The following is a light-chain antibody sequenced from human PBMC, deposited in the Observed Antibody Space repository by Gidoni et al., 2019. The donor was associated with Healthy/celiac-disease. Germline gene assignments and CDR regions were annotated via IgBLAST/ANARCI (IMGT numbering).Light chain of an antibody. CDR1: QSLLHSNGYNY. J-gene: IGKJ3*01. V-gene: IGKV2-28*01. Sequence: DIVMTQFPLSLPVTPGEPASISCRASQSLLHSNGYNYLEWYLQTPGQSPQLRSYLGSNRASGVPDRFSGSGSGTDFTLKISKVEAEDVGVYYCMQALQTPRTFGPGTKVDIK. CDR2: LGS. CDR3: MQALQTPRT.